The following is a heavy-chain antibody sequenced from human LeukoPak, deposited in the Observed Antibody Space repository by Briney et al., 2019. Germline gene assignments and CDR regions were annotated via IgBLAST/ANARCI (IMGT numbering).Heavy chain of an antibody. CDR3: ANYGSGSYRFDP. J-gene: IGHJ5*02. CDR2: IYYSGRT. V-gene: IGHV4-31*03. D-gene: IGHD3-10*01. Sequence: SETLSLTCTVSGGSISSGDYYWSWIRQHPGKGLEWIGYIYYSGRTYYNPSLKSRVTISVDTSKNQFSLKLNSVTAADTAVYYCANYGSGSYRFDPWGQGTLVTVSS. CDR1: GGSISSGDYY.